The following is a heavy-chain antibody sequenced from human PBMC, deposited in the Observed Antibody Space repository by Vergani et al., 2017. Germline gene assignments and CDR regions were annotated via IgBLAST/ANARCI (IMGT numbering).Heavy chain of an antibody. J-gene: IGHJ4*02. CDR3: VRDRYADTSPYNGRLLGH. D-gene: IGHD2-2*01. CDR1: GFTVTNYA. V-gene: IGHV3-33*01. CDR2: IWHDGGNK. Sequence: QVQLVESGGGVVQPGRSLRLSCVMSGFTVTNYAIFWVRQAPGKGLGWVSVIWHDGGNKHFADSVAGRFAIARDDSKKTVYLEMTNLRAEDTALSYWVRDRYADTSPYNGRLLGHWGQGTRVTVSS.